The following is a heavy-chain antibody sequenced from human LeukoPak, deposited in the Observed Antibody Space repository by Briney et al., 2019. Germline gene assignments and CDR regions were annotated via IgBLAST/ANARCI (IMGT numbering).Heavy chain of an antibody. V-gene: IGHV1-2*02. CDR3: AVPPGEAVAP. D-gene: IGHD6-19*01. CDR1: GYTFTGYY. CDR2: INPNSGGT. J-gene: IGHJ5*02. Sequence: ASAKVSCKASGYTFTGYYMHWVRQAPGQGREWMGWINPNSGGTNYAQKFQGRVTMTRDTSISTAYMELSGLRSDDTAVYYCAVPPGEAVAPWGQGTLVTVSS.